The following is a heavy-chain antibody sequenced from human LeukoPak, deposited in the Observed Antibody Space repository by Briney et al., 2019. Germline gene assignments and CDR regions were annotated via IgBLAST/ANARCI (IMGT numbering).Heavy chain of an antibody. V-gene: IGHV3-30-3*01. Sequence: GGSLRLSCAASGFTFSSYAMHWVRQAPGKGLEWVAVISYDGSNKYYADSVKGRFTISRDNSKNTLYLQMNSLRAEDTAVYYCFADSYSGYDYHFDYWGQGTLVTVSS. CDR2: ISYDGSNK. J-gene: IGHJ4*02. D-gene: IGHD5-12*01. CDR3: FADSYSGYDYHFDY. CDR1: GFTFSSYA.